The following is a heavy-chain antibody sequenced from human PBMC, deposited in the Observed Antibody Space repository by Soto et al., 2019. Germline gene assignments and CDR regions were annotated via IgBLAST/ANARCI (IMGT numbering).Heavy chain of an antibody. Sequence: EVQLVESGGGLIQPGGSLRLSCEASGFTFSSNDMNWVRQAPGKGLEWVSLIWTSGSTAYADSVKGRFTISRDNSKRALYLLMSSLRAEDTAVYYCATRPLLRGAPWGQGTMVTVSS. CDR3: ATRPLLRGAP. D-gene: IGHD3-16*01. V-gene: IGHV3-53*01. CDR1: GFTFSSND. J-gene: IGHJ3*01. CDR2: IWTSGST.